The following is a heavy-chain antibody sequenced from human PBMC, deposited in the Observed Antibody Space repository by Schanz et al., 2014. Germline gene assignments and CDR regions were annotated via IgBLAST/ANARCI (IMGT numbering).Heavy chain of an antibody. Sequence: QVQLVQSGAEVKKPGSSMKVSCKASGGTFSSDTFSWVRQAPGQGLEWMGRIVPIAGITNYAQRFQGRVTITADKSSDTAYMELSSLRSEDTAVYYCARLGTGMAVAGSVIDSYYYYMDVWGEGTTVTVSS. CDR1: GGTFSSDT. CDR3: ARLGTGMAVAGSVIDSYYYYMDV. D-gene: IGHD6-19*01. J-gene: IGHJ6*03. V-gene: IGHV1-69*02. CDR2: IVPIAGIT.